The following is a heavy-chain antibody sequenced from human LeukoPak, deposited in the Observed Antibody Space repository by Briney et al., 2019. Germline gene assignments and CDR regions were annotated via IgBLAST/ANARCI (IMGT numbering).Heavy chain of an antibody. J-gene: IGHJ4*02. V-gene: IGHV3-11*06. CDR3: ARGERGDY. D-gene: IGHD1-26*01. CDR1: GFTFSDYH. Sequence: GGSLRLSCAASGFTFSDYHMSWIRQAPGKGLEWVSYISSSSDYTNYADSVKGRFTISRDNAKNSLYLQMNSLRAEDTAVYYCARGERGDYWGQGTLVTVSS. CDR2: ISSSSDYT.